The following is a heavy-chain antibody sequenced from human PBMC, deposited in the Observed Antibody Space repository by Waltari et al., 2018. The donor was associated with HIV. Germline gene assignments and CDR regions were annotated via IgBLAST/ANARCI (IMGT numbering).Heavy chain of an antibody. CDR1: GVTVSSHY. V-gene: IGHV3-53*02. D-gene: IGHD5-12*01. Sequence: EVQLVETGGGLIQHGGFLRLSCAASGVTVSSHYMSWVRPAPGKGLEWVSVIYSGGSTYYADSVKGRFTISRDNSKNTLYLQMNSLRAEDTAVYYCARGGYSGYDLAAPVDYWGQGTLVTVSS. CDR3: ARGGYSGYDLAAPVDY. J-gene: IGHJ4*02. CDR2: IYSGGST.